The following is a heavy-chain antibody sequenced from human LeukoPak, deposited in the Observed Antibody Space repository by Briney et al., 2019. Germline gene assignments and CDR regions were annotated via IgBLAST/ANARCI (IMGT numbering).Heavy chain of an antibody. V-gene: IGHV3-48*01. D-gene: IGHD3-16*02. CDR3: ARRDDYVWGSYPNYFDY. Sequence: GGSLRLSCAASGFTFSSYSMNWVRQAPGKGLEWVSYISSSGSSTIYYADSVKGRFTISRDNAKNSLYLQMNSLRAEDTAVYYCARRDDYVWGSYPNYFDYWGQGTLVTVSS. CDR2: ISSSGSSTI. CDR1: GFTFSSYS. J-gene: IGHJ4*02.